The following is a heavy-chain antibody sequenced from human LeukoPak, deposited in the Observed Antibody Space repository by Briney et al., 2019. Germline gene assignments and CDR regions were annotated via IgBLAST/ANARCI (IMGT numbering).Heavy chain of an antibody. Sequence: GESLKIFCKGSGYIFTNYWIAWVRQMPGKGLEWMGIVYPGDSDSRYSPSFQGQVTISADKSISTAYLQWRSLKASDTAMYYCARQSTTELDYWGQGTLVTVSS. J-gene: IGHJ4*02. CDR2: VYPGDSDS. V-gene: IGHV5-51*01. CDR1: GYIFTNYW. CDR3: ARQSTTELDY. D-gene: IGHD4-17*01.